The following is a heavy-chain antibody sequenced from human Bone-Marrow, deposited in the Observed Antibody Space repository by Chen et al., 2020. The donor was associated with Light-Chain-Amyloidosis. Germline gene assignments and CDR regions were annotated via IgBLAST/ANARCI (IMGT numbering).Heavy chain of an antibody. J-gene: IGHJ5*02. CDR2: IYYSGST. CDR1: GGSISSGDYY. CDR3: ARGEAGYSYGISLDP. V-gene: IGHV4-30-4*08. D-gene: IGHD5-18*01. Sequence: QVQLQESGPGLVKPSQTRSLTCTVSGGSISSGDYYWSWIRQPPGKGLEWIGYIYYSGSTYYNPSRQSRVTISVDTSKNQFSLKLSSVTAADTAVYYCARGEAGYSYGISLDPWGQGTLVTVSS.